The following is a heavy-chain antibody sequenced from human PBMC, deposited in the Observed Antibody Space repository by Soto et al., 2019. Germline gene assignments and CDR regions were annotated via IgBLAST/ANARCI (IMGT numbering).Heavy chain of an antibody. CDR3: ARRISRYFDI. CDR2: ITSTSSTI. Sequence: VGSLRLSCAASGFTFSSYGMNWVRQAPGKVLEWISYITSTSSTIYYAYSMEGRFTISRDNAKNSLFLQINSLRDEAMAVYYCARRISRYFDIWGRGPLVTVPQ. V-gene: IGHV3-48*02. D-gene: IGHD3-3*01. CDR1: GFTFSSYG. J-gene: IGHJ2*01.